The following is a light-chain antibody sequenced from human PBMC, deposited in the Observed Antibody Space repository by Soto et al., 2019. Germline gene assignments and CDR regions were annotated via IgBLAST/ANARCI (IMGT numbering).Light chain of an antibody. V-gene: IGKV3-20*01. Sequence: EVVLTQSPGTLSLSPGERATLSCRASESITSNYVAWYQQKRGQAPRLLIYGVSSRATGISDRFSGSGSGTDFTLTISRLEPEDFAVYYCHQYGISPRTFGPGTKVEIK. CDR1: ESITSNY. J-gene: IGKJ1*01. CDR2: GVS. CDR3: HQYGISPRT.